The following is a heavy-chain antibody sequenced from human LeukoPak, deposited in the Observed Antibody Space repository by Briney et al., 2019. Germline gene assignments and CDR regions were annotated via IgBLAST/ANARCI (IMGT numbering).Heavy chain of an antibody. V-gene: IGHV3-15*01. CDR2: IKSKTNGGTT. D-gene: IGHD2-15*01. Sequence: GRSLRLSCAASGFTFNNAWMSWVRQAPGKGLEWVGRIKSKTNGGTTDYAAPVKGRFTISRDDSKNTLYLQMNSLKTEDTAVYYCTTCLLAYSFDYWGQGTLVTVSS. CDR3: TTCLLAYSFDY. CDR1: GFTFNNAW. J-gene: IGHJ4*02.